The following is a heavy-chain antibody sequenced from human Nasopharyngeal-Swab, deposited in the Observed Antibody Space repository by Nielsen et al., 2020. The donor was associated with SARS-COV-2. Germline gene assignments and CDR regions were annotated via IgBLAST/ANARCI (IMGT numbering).Heavy chain of an antibody. Sequence: SETLSLTCAVYGGSFSGYSRSWIRQPPGKGLEWIGEINHSRSTNYNPSLKSRVTISVDTSKNQFSLKLSSVTAADTAVYYCARVPRVSLGGVIVNFFDYWGQGTLVTVSS. CDR1: GGSFSGYS. J-gene: IGHJ4*02. D-gene: IGHD3-16*02. CDR3: ARVPRVSLGGVIVNFFDY. V-gene: IGHV4-34*01. CDR2: INHSRST.